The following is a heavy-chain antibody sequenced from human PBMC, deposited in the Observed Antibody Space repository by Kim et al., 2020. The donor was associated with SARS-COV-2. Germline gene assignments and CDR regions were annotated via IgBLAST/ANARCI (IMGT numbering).Heavy chain of an antibody. CDR2: ISGSGGST. D-gene: IGHD5-12*01. J-gene: IGHJ4*02. Sequence: GGSLRLSCAASGFTFSSYAMSWVRQAPGKGLEWVSAISGSGGSTYYADSVKGRFTISRDNSKNTLYLQMNSLRAEDTAVYYCANLEECSGYDLACLSGYWGQGTLVTVSS. V-gene: IGHV3-23*01. CDR1: GFTFSSYA. CDR3: ANLEECSGYDLACLSGY.